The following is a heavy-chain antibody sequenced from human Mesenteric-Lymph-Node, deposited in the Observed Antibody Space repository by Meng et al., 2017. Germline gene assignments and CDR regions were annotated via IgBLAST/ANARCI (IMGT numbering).Heavy chain of an antibody. Sequence: SGPTLVKPTQTLTLTCTFSGFSLSNARMGVSWIRQPPGKALEWLAHIFSNDEKSYSTSLKSRLTISKDTSKSQVVLTMTNMDPVDTATYYCARSGYSSSFSGWDYWGQGTLVTVSS. V-gene: IGHV2-26*01. CDR2: IFSNDEK. CDR3: ARSGYSSSFSGWDY. J-gene: IGHJ4*02. CDR1: GFSLSNARMG. D-gene: IGHD6-6*01.